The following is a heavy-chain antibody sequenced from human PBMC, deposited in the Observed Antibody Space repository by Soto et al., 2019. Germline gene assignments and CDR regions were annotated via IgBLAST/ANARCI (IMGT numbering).Heavy chain of an antibody. J-gene: IGHJ4*02. CDR2: IYYSGST. Sequence: SETLPLTCSVSGGYLSNSYWGWIRQPPGKGLEWIGSIYYSGSTYYNPPLKSRVTISVDTSKNQFSLKLSSVTAADTDVYYCARRVSTYFDYWGQGTLVTVSS. D-gene: IGHD4-17*01. CDR1: GGYLSNSY. CDR3: ARRVSTYFDY. V-gene: IGHV4-39*01.